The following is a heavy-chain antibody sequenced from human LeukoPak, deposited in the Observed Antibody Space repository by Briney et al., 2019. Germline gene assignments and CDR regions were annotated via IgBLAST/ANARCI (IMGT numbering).Heavy chain of an antibody. CDR2: INPNSGGT. Sequence: ASVKVSCKASGYTFTGYYTHWVRQAPGQGLEWMGWINPNSGGTNYAQKFQGRVTMTRDTSISTAYMELSRLRSDDTAVYYCAIVPQMWNQFDYWGQGTLVTVSS. CDR1: GYTFTGYY. CDR3: AIVPQMWNQFDY. J-gene: IGHJ4*02. V-gene: IGHV1-2*02. D-gene: IGHD1-14*01.